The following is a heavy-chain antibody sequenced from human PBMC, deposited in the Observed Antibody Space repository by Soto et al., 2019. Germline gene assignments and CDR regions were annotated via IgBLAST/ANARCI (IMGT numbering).Heavy chain of an antibody. CDR3: ARVVSYSYVDY. J-gene: IGHJ4*02. V-gene: IGHV4-61*01. CDR1: GGSVSSGSYY. D-gene: IGHD5-18*01. CDR2: IYYSGST. Sequence: QVQLQESGPGLVKPSETLSLTCTVSGGSVSSGSYYWSWIRQPPGKGLEWIGYIYYSGSTNYNPSLKSRVTISVDTSKNQFSLKLSSVTAADTAVYYCARVVSYSYVDYWGQGPLVTVSS.